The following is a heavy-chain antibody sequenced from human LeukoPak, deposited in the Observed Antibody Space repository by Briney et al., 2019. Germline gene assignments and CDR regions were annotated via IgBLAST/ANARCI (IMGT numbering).Heavy chain of an antibody. CDR1: GFTFSRHS. CDR2: ISSSSSYI. J-gene: IGHJ3*02. D-gene: IGHD1-1*01. V-gene: IGHV3-21*01. CDR3: ARDAPLQLERDAFDI. Sequence: KTGGSLRLSCAASGFTFSRHSINWVRQAPGKGLEWVSSISSSSSYIYYADSVKGRFTISRDNAKNSLYLQMNSLRAEDTAVYYCARDAPLQLERDAFDIWGQGTMVTVSS.